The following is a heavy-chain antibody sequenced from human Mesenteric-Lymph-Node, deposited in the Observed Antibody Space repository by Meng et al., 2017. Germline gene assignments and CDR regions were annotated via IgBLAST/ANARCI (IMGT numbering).Heavy chain of an antibody. CDR3: ARVGQWLPIDY. CDR2: IYHSGRT. V-gene: IGHV4-4*02. J-gene: IGHJ4*02. CDR1: GGSISSSNW. D-gene: IGHD6-19*01. Sequence: QHPAWRPGLVKPSQTRSVTGAGSGGSISSSNWGSWVRQPPGKGLEWIGEIYHSGRTNYNPSLKSRVTISVDKSKNQFSLNLSSVTAADTAVYYCARVGQWLPIDYWGQGTLVTVSS.